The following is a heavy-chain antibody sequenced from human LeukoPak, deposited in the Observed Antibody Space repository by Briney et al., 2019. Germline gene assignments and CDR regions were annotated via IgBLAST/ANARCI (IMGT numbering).Heavy chain of an antibody. V-gene: IGHV4-31*03. Sequence: SETLSLTCTVSGGSISSGTYYWSWNRQHPGKGLEWIGYISYSGSTYYNPSLKSRVAVSGDTSKNQFSLRLSSVTAADTAVYYCARTGCSSGSCYYFDYWGQGTLVTVSS. CDR2: ISYSGST. D-gene: IGHD2-15*01. CDR1: GGSISSGTYY. J-gene: IGHJ4*02. CDR3: ARTGCSSGSCYYFDY.